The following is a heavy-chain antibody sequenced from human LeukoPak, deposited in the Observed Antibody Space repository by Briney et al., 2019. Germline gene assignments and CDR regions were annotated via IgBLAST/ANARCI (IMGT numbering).Heavy chain of an antibody. CDR3: ARDGAYDILTGLFDY. CDR1: GFTFSSYA. CDR2: ISSNGGST. V-gene: IGHV3-64*01. D-gene: IGHD3-9*01. J-gene: IGHJ4*02. Sequence: GGSLRLSCAASGFTFSSYARHWVRQAPGKGLEYVSAISSNGGSTYYANSVKGRFTISRDNSKNTLYLQMGSLRAEDMAVYYCARDGAYDILTGLFDYWGQGTLVTVSS.